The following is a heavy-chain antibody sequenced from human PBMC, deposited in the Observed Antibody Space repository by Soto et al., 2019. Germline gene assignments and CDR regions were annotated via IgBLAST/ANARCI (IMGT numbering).Heavy chain of an antibody. Sequence: SETLSLTCAVYGGSFSGYYWSWIRQPPGKGLEWIGEINHSGSTNYNPSLKSRVTISVDTSKNQFSLKLSSVTAADTAVYYCARGPPPETPSITGTTNYYYYMDVWGKGTTVTVSS. J-gene: IGHJ6*03. D-gene: IGHD1-20*01. CDR3: ARGPPPETPSITGTTNYYYYMDV. CDR2: INHSGST. V-gene: IGHV4-34*01. CDR1: GGSFSGYY.